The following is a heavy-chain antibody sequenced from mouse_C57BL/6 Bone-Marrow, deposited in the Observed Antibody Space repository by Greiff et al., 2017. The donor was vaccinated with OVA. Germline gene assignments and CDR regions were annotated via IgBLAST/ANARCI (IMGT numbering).Heavy chain of an antibody. CDR3: AREVDYYGSSGAWFAY. J-gene: IGHJ3*01. CDR1: GFSLTSYA. V-gene: IGHV2-9-1*01. D-gene: IGHD1-1*01. CDR2: IWTGGGT. Sequence: VMLVESGPGLVAPSQSLSITCTVSGFSLTSYAISWVRQPPGKGLEWLGVIWTGGGTNYNSALKSRLSISKDNSKSQVFLKMNSLQTDDTARYYCAREVDYYGSSGAWFAYWGQGTLVTVSA.